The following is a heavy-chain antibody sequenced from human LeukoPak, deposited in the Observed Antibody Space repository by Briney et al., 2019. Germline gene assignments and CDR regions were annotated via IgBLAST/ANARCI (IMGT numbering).Heavy chain of an antibody. Sequence: PSETLSLTCAVYGGSFSGYYWSWIRQPPVKGLEWIGEINHSGSTNYNPSLKSRVTISVDTSKNQFSLKLSSVTAADTAVYYCARVDILTGYSSDYWGQGTLVTVSS. J-gene: IGHJ4*02. CDR3: ARVDILTGYSSDY. V-gene: IGHV4-34*01. CDR1: GGSFSGYY. D-gene: IGHD3-9*01. CDR2: INHSGST.